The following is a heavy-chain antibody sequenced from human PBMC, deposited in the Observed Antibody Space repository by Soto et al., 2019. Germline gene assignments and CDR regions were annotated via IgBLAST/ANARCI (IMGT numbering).Heavy chain of an antibody. V-gene: IGHV3-23*01. J-gene: IGHJ6*02. D-gene: IGHD3-3*01. Sequence: GGSLRLSCAASGFTFSIYAMSWVRQAPGRGLEWVSAISSGDRTYYADSVKGRFTISRDNSKNTLYLQMNSLRAEDTAVYYCTRALKDYDFWSGYYDYYYYGMDVWGQGTTVTVSS. CDR2: ISSGDRT. CDR1: GFTFSIYA. CDR3: TRALKDYDFWSGYYDYYYYGMDV.